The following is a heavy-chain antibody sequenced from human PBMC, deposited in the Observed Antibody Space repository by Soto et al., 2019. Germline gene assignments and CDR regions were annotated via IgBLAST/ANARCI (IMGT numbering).Heavy chain of an antibody. J-gene: IGHJ4*02. CDR3: ARGTSYSASYFDY. V-gene: IGHV3-30*03. Sequence: QVQLVESGGGVVQPGGSLRLSCAASEFTFSNYAMHWVRQPPGKGLQWLAVISYDGNNKYYADSVEGRFTISRDNSKNTVYLQMNSLRLEDTAVYYCARGTSYSASYFDYWGQGTLVTVSS. D-gene: IGHD4-4*01. CDR2: ISYDGNNK. CDR1: EFTFSNYA.